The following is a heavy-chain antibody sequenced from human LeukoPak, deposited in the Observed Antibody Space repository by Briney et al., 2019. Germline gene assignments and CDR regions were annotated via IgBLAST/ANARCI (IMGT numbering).Heavy chain of an antibody. CDR2: INHSGST. CDR3: ARRGRWLQLINWFDP. Sequence: SETLSLTCTVYGGSFSGYYWSWIRQPPGKGLEWIGEINHSGSTNYNPSLKSRVTISVDTSKNQFSLKLSSVTAADTAVYYCARRGRWLQLINWFDPWGQGTLVTVS. CDR1: GGSFSGYY. J-gene: IGHJ5*02. D-gene: IGHD5-24*01. V-gene: IGHV4-34*01.